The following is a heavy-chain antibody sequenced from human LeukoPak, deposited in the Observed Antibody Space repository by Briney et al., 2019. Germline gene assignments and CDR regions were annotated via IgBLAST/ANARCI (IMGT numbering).Heavy chain of an antibody. CDR1: GYTFTSYG. V-gene: IGHV1-18*01. CDR3: ARKNYDILTGYYGGMCDY. CDR2: ISAYNGNT. D-gene: IGHD3-9*01. Sequence: GASVKVSCKASGYTFTSYGISWVRQAPGQGLEWMGWISAYNGNTNYAQKLQGRVTMTSDTSTSTAYMELGSLRSDDTAVYYCARKNYDILTGYYGGMCDYWGQGTLVTVSS. J-gene: IGHJ4*02.